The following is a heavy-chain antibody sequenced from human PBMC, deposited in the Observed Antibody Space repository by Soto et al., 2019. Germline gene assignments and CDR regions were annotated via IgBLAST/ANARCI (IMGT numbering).Heavy chain of an antibody. D-gene: IGHD3-10*01. CDR3: ARDNMVRGVADYYYYGMDV. Sequence: GASVKVSCKASGYTFSSYAISWVRQAPGQGLEWMGGIIPIFGTANYAQKFQGRVTITADESTSTAYMELSSLRSEDTAVYYCARDNMVRGVADYYYYGMDVWGQGTTVTVSS. J-gene: IGHJ6*02. CDR2: IIPIFGTA. CDR1: GYTFSSYA. V-gene: IGHV1-69*13.